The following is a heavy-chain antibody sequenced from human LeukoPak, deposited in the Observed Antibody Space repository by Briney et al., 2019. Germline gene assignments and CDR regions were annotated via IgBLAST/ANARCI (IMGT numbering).Heavy chain of an antibody. CDR1: GFTFSSYA. V-gene: IGHV3-23*01. D-gene: IGHD3-10*01. CDR2: ISGSRGTT. J-gene: IGHJ4*02. Sequence: GGSLRLSCAASGFTFSSYAMSWVRQAPGKGLEWVSGISGSRGTTYYTDSVKGRFTISRDNSRNTLYLQMNSLRAEDTAVYYCAKSLRFEDYTNLPFDFWGQGTLVTVSS. CDR3: AKSLRFEDYTNLPFDF.